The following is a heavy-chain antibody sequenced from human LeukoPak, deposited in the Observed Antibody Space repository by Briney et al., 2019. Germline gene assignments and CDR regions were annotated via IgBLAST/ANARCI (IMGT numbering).Heavy chain of an antibody. V-gene: IGHV3-9*01. CDR2: ISWNSGSI. Sequence: GRSLRLSCAASRYTFDDYAMHWVRQAPGKGLEWVSGISWNSGSIGYADSVKGRFTISRDNAKNSLYLQMNSLRAEDTALYYCAKTPDYGDDYYFDYWGQGTLVTVSS. D-gene: IGHD4-17*01. J-gene: IGHJ4*02. CDR1: RYTFDDYA. CDR3: AKTPDYGDDYYFDY.